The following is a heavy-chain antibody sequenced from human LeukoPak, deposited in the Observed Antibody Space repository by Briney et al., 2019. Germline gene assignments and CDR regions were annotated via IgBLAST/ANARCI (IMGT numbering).Heavy chain of an antibody. CDR1: GYTLTGYY. CDR2: MNPNSGGT. D-gene: IGHD3-16*02. J-gene: IGHJ5*02. CDR3: ARDKLGLGELSLYDQ. V-gene: IGHV1-2*02. Sequence: ASVKVSCKASGYTLTGYYMHWVRQAPGQGLEWMGWMNPNSGGTKYAQKFQGRVTMTRDTSISTAYMELSRLRSDDTAMYYCARDKLGLGELSLYDQWGQGTLVTAFS.